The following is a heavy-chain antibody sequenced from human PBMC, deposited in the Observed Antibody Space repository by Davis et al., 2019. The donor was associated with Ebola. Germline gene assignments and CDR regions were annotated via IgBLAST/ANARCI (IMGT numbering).Heavy chain of an antibody. CDR3: ARLPSSLFYYMDV. J-gene: IGHJ6*03. D-gene: IGHD6-6*01. CDR2: IYPDDSDT. V-gene: IGHV5-51*01. Sequence: GESLKISCKGSGYRFTNYWIGWVRQMPGRGLQWMGIIYPDDSDTTYSPSFQGQITISADRSISTAYLQWSSLKASDTAMYYCARLPSSLFYYMDVWGKGTTVTVSS. CDR1: GYRFTNYW.